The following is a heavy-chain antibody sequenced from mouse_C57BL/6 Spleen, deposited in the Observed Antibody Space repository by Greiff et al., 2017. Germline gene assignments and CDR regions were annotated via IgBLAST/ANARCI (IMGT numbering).Heavy chain of an antibody. Sequence: EVKVVESGGDLVKPGGSLKLSCAASGFTFSSYGMSWVRQTPDKRLEWVATISSGGSYTYYPDSVKGRFTISRDNAKNTLYLQMSSLKSEDTAMYYCARHLDWDDYWGQGTTLTVSS. CDR2: ISSGGSYT. V-gene: IGHV5-6*01. D-gene: IGHD4-1*01. CDR1: GFTFSSYG. CDR3: ARHLDWDDY. J-gene: IGHJ2*01.